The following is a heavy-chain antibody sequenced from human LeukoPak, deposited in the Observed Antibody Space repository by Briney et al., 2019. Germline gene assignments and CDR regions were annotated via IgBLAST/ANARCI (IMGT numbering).Heavy chain of an antibody. J-gene: IGHJ3*02. CDR3: ARDVSEGFGERVIDAFDI. D-gene: IGHD3-10*01. CDR1: VLTFINYN. CDR2: FSVHNGNR. Sequence: ASVTVSSTLSVLTFINYNIAWVRQAPGHGLEWMGWFSVHNGNRYYAQKIQGRVAMTTDRSTTTAYMELRGLRSDDTAVHFCARDVSEGFGERVIDAFDIGGQGTVVTVSS. V-gene: IGHV1-18*01.